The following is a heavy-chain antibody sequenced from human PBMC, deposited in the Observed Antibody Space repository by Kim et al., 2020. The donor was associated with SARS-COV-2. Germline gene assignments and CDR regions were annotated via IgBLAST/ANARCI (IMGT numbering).Heavy chain of an antibody. CDR1: GFTFSSYS. CDR2: ISSSSSTI. Sequence: GGSLRLSCAASGFTFSSYSMNWVRQAPGKGLEWVSYISSSSSTIYYADSVKGRFTISRDNAKNSLYLQMNSLRAEDTAVYYCAREEDIAAAGTYYYYYGMDVWGQGTTVTVSS. V-gene: IGHV3-48*04. J-gene: IGHJ6*02. D-gene: IGHD6-13*01. CDR3: AREEDIAAAGTYYYYYGMDV.